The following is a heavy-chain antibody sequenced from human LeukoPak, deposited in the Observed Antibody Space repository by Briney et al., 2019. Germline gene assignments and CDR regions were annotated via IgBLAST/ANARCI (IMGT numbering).Heavy chain of an antibody. Sequence: SETLSLTCTVSGGSFSGYYWSWIRQPPGKGLEWIGYIYYSGSTNYNPSLKSRVTISADTSKNQFSLKLSSVTAADTAIYYCARDGLNSGWSDSFDYWGQGTLVTVSS. D-gene: IGHD6-19*01. CDR2: IYYSGST. CDR1: GGSFSGYY. V-gene: IGHV4-59*01. CDR3: ARDGLNSGWSDSFDY. J-gene: IGHJ4*02.